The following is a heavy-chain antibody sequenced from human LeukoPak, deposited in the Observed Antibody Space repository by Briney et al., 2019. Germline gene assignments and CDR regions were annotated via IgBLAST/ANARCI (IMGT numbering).Heavy chain of an antibody. V-gene: IGHV3-30-3*01. D-gene: IGHD6-19*01. Sequence: GGSLRLSCAAYGFTFSSYAMHWVRQAPGKGLEWVAVISYDGSNKYYADSVKGRFTISRDNSKNTLYLQMNSLRAEDTAVYYCATGMYSSGWLSYYYYGMDVWGQGTTVTVSS. CDR1: GFTFSSYA. J-gene: IGHJ6*02. CDR3: ATGMYSSGWLSYYYYGMDV. CDR2: ISYDGSNK.